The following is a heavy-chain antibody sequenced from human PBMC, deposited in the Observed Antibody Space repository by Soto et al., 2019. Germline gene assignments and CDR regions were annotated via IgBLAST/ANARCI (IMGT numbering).Heavy chain of an antibody. CDR1: GFTFSSYS. Sequence: GGSLRLSCAASGFTFSSYSMIWVRQAPGKGLEWVSYISSSTIHYADSVRGRFTISRDNSKNTLYLQMNSLRAEDTAVYYCARSRTGTTYGGMDVWGQGTTVTVSS. CDR2: ISSSTI. V-gene: IGHV3-48*01. J-gene: IGHJ6*02. CDR3: ARSRTGTTYGGMDV. D-gene: IGHD1-7*01.